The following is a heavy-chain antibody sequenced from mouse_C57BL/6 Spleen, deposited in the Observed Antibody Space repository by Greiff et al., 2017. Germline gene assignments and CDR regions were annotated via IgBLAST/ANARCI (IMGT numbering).Heavy chain of an antibody. CDR1: GYTFTSYW. D-gene: IGHD2-2*01. CDR3: ARYGYDGYYAMDY. Sequence: QVQLQQPGAELVKPGASVKLSCKASGYTFTSYWMHWVKQRPGQGLEWIGMIHPNSGSTNYNEKFKSKATLTVDKSSSTAYMQLRSLTSEDSAVYYCARYGYDGYYAMDYWGQGTSVTVSS. CDR2: IHPNSGST. V-gene: IGHV1-64*01. J-gene: IGHJ4*01.